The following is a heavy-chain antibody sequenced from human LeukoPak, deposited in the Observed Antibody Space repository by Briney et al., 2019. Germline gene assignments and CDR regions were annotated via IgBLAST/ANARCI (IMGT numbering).Heavy chain of an antibody. CDR3: AGFPEQLLTGSDF. CDR2: IFQSGHT. CDR1: GGSVSSPNW. Sequence: SETLSLTCAVSGGSVSSPNWWTWVRQAPEKGLEWIGQIFQSGHTNYNPSLESRVTISVDKSKNQFSLRLNSVTAADTAVYYCAGFPEQLLTGSDFWGHGTLVIVSS. D-gene: IGHD1-26*01. V-gene: IGHV4-4*02. J-gene: IGHJ4*01.